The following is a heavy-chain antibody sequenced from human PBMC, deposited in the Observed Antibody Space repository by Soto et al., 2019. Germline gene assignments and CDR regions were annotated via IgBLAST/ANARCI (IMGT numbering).Heavy chain of an antibody. Sequence: GGSLRLSCAASGFTFSSYWMSWVRQAPGKGLEWVANIKQDGSEKYYVDSVKGRFTISRDNAKNSLYLQMNSLRAEDTARYYCARGEAAAGTPFYGMDVWGQGTTVTVSS. CDR1: GFTFSSYW. CDR2: IKQDGSEK. V-gene: IGHV3-7*01. CDR3: ARGEAAAGTPFYGMDV. J-gene: IGHJ6*02. D-gene: IGHD6-13*01.